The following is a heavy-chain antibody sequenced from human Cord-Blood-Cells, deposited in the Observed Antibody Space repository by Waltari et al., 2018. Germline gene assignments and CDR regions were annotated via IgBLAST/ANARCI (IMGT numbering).Heavy chain of an antibody. CDR3: ARNYDILTGYYNWFDP. J-gene: IGHJ5*02. Sequence: QVQLVQSGAEVKKPGASVKVSCKASGYTFTGYYMHWVRQAPGQGLAWMGRINPNSGGTNYAQKFQGRVTMTRDTSISTAYMELSRLRSDDTAVYYCARNYDILTGYYNWFDPWGQGTLVTVSS. CDR2: INPNSGGT. CDR1: GYTFTGYY. D-gene: IGHD3-9*01. V-gene: IGHV1-2*06.